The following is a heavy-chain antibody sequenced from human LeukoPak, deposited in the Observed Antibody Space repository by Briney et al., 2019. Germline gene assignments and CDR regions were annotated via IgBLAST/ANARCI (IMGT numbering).Heavy chain of an antibody. CDR2: ISPNTGGT. Sequence: ASVKVSCKASAYSLTDHYVHWVPQAPGEGLEWMGWISPNTGGTIYAQKFQGRVTMTRDTSIITAYMELSKLRSDDTAFYYCAREVGSGTFDIWGQGTMVTISS. CDR3: AREVGSGTFDI. CDR1: AYSLTDHY. J-gene: IGHJ3*02. V-gene: IGHV1-2*02. D-gene: IGHD6-25*01.